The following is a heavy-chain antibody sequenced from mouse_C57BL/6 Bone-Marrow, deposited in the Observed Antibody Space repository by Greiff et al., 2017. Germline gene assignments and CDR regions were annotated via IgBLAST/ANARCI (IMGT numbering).Heavy chain of an antibody. J-gene: IGHJ2*01. CDR3: ARWDPMITPYYFDY. D-gene: IGHD2-4*01. CDR1: GYTFTSYW. CDR2: IYPGSGST. V-gene: IGHV1-55*01. Sequence: QVQLQQPGAELVKPGASVKMSCKASGYTFTSYWITWVKQRPGHGLEWIGDIYPGSGSTNYNEKFKSKATLTVDTSSSTAYMQLSSLTSEDSAVYDCARWDPMITPYYFDYWGQGTTLTVSS.